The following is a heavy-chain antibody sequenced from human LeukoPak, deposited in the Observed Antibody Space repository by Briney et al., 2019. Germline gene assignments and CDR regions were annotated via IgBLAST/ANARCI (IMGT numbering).Heavy chain of an antibody. CDR1: GFNFGRNG. Sequence: QPGGSLRLSCAASGFNFGRNGMIWVRQAPGRGLEWVSTISGSGQNIYYAGSVKGRFTISRDNFKNTLYLQLNSLRAEDTAMYYCAMRGNTWYDCWGQGTLVTVSS. CDR3: AMRGNTWYDC. V-gene: IGHV3-23*01. J-gene: IGHJ4*02. D-gene: IGHD6-13*01. CDR2: ISGSGQNI.